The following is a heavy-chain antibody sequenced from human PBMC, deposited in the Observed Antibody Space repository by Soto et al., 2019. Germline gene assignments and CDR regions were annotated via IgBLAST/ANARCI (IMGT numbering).Heavy chain of an antibody. CDR1: GGSISSGGYY. D-gene: IGHD6-6*01. Sequence: SETLSLTCTVSGGSISSGGYYWSWIRQHPGKGLEWIGYIYYSGSTYYNPSLKSRVTISVDTSKNQFSLKLSSVTAADTAVYYCARWVKGSSHLMDVWGKGTTVTVSS. V-gene: IGHV4-31*03. CDR2: IYYSGST. CDR3: ARWVKGSSHLMDV. J-gene: IGHJ6*03.